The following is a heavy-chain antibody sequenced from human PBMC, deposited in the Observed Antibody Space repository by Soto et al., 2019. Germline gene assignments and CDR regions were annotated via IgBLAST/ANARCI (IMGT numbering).Heavy chain of an antibody. CDR1: GFTFSSYG. V-gene: IGHV3-30*18. D-gene: IGHD6-19*01. Sequence: GGSLRLSCAASGFTFSSYGMHWVRQAPGKGLEWVAVISYDGSNKYYADSVKGRFTISRDNSKNTLYLQMNSLRAEDTAVYYCAKDQVAVADPPGDYWGQGTLVTVSS. CDR3: AKDQVAVADPPGDY. J-gene: IGHJ4*02. CDR2: ISYDGSNK.